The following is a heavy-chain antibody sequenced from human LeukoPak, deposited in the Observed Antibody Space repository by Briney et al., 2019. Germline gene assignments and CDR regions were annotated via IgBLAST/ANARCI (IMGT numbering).Heavy chain of an antibody. D-gene: IGHD1-1*01. Sequence: GVLRLSCAASGFTFSSYGMHWVRQAPGKGLEWVAFIRYDGSNKYYADSVKGRFTISRDNSKNTLYLQMNSLRAEDTAVYYCVLYMWGRTNPSRLGCVPGGQGNLVTVSS. CDR1: GFTFSSYG. J-gene: IGHJ5*02. V-gene: IGHV3-30*02. CDR2: IRYDGSNK. CDR3: VLYMWGRTNPSRLGCVP.